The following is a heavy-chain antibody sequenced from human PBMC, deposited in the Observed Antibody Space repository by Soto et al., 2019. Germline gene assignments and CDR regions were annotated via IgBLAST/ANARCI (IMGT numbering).Heavy chain of an antibody. J-gene: IGHJ4*02. V-gene: IGHV3-21*01. Sequence: PGGSLRLSCAASGFTFSSYSMNWVRQAPGKGLEWVSSISSSNSYIYYADSVKGRFTISRDNTKNSLYLQMNSLRAEDTAVYYCARAESIVGAKIFDYWGQGNLVTVSS. CDR3: ARAESIVGAKIFDY. CDR1: GFTFSSYS. CDR2: ISSSNSYI. D-gene: IGHD1-26*01.